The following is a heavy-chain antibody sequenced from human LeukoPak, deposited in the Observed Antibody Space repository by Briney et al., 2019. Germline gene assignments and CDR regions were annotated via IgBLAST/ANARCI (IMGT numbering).Heavy chain of an antibody. CDR3: ARGPRVTMIRGGQWHSYMDV. CDR1: GYSFSSYG. Sequence: ASVTASCKASGYSFSSYGISWVRQAPGQGLEWMGLINPSGGSTNYAQKFQGRVTMTRDTSTSTVYMELSSLRSEDTAVYYCARGPRVTMIRGGQWHSYMDVWGKGTTVTISS. J-gene: IGHJ6*03. D-gene: IGHD3-10*01. V-gene: IGHV1-46*01. CDR2: INPSGGST.